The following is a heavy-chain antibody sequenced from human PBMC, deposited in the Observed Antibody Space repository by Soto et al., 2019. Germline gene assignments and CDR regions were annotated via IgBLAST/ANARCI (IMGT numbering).Heavy chain of an antibody. Sequence: SQTLSLTCAISGDRVSSNSAAWNWIKQSPSRGLEWLGRTYYRSKWYNDYAVSVKSRITINPATSKNQFSLQLNSVTPGDTVVYYCERGDLRRFYNYSGMAVWVKGPTVTVS. D-gene: IGHD1-20*01. CDR1: GDRVSSNSAA. J-gene: IGHJ6*04. CDR3: ERGDLRRFYNYSGMAV. V-gene: IGHV6-1*01. CDR2: TYYRSKWYN.